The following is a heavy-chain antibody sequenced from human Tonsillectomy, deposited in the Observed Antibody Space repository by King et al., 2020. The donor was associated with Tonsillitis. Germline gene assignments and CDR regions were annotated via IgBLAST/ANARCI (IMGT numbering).Heavy chain of an antibody. J-gene: IGHJ6*02. CDR1: GFTFDDYA. CDR3: AKELGYYYGIDV. V-gene: IGHV3-9*01. CDR2: ISWNSGNI. Sequence: QLVQSGGGLVQPGRSLRLSCAASGFTFDDYAMHWVRQAPGKGLEWVSGISWNSGNIGYADSVKGRFTISRDNAKNSLYLQMNSLRAEDTALYYCAKELGYYYGIDVWGQGTTGTVSS.